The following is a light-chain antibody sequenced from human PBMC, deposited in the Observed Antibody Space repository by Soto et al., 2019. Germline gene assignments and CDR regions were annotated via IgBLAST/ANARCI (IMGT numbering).Light chain of an antibody. CDR3: QQYGGSPQT. CDR1: QSVRSY. CDR2: GAS. V-gene: IGKV3-20*01. J-gene: IGKJ1*01. Sequence: EIVLAQSPGTLSLSPGERATLSCRASQSVRSYLAWYQQKPGQAPRLLIYGASRRATGIPDRFSASGSGTDFTLTISRLEPGDFAVYYCQQYGGSPQTFGHGTRVELK.